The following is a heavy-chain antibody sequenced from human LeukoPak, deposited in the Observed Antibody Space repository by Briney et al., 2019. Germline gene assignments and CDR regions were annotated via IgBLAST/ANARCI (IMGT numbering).Heavy chain of an antibody. CDR2: IRGSGGRT. Sequence: GGSLRLSCAASGFIFNSYAMSWVRQAPGKGLEWVSGIRGSGGRTNNADSVKGRFTISRDNSKNTLYLQMNSLRAEDTAVYYCAKARPLDIVVVVTAYDSWGQGTLVTVSS. CDR3: AKARPLDIVVVVTAYDS. CDR1: GFIFNSYA. V-gene: IGHV3-23*01. J-gene: IGHJ5*01. D-gene: IGHD2-15*01.